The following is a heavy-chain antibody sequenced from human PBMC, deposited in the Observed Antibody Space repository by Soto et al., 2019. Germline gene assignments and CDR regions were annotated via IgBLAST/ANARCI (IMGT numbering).Heavy chain of an antibody. CDR1: GFTFSNYD. CDR3: AKSGQQRVRLNFYYYYGMDV. D-gene: IGHD6-13*01. Sequence: HPGGSLRLSCAASGFTFSNYDMSWVRQAPGKGLEWVSTISGSGGSAYYADSVKGRFTISRDNSMNTLYLQMNSLRAEDTAVYYCAKSGQQRVRLNFYYYYGMDVWGQGTTVTVSS. CDR2: ISGSGGSA. V-gene: IGHV3-23*01. J-gene: IGHJ6*02.